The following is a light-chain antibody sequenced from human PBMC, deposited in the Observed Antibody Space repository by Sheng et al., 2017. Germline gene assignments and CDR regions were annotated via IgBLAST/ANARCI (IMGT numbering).Light chain of an antibody. CDR3: QSYDSSLSGYV. J-gene: IGLJ1*01. V-gene: IGLV1-40*01. CDR2: LNI. Sequence: QSFLTQPPSVSGAPGQRVTISCTGSSSNIGAGYDVFWYQQFPGTAPKLLIYLNINRPSGVPERFSASKSGTSASLAIAGLQADDEADYYCQSYDSSLSGYVFGTGTKVTVL. CDR1: SSNIGAGYD.